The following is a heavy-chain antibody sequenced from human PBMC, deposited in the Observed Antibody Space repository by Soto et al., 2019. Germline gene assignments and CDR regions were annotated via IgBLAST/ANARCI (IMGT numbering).Heavy chain of an antibody. CDR2: IYYSGST. D-gene: IGHD2-21*02. V-gene: IGHV4-59*08. CDR3: ARHSPYCGGDCYLFDY. CDR1: GGSISSYY. Sequence: QVQLQESGPGLVKPSETLSLTCTVSGGSISSYYWSWIRQPPGKGLEWIGYIYYSGSTNYNPSLKSRVTISVDTSKNQFSLKLSSVTAADTAVYYCARHSPYCGGDCYLFDYWGQGTLVTVSS. J-gene: IGHJ4*02.